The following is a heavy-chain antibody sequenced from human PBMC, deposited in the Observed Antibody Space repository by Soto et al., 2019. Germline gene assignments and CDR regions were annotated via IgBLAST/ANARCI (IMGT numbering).Heavy chain of an antibody. D-gene: IGHD4-4*01. Sequence: SEALSLTCAVYGGSFIGYYWSWILQPPGKGLEWIGEINHSGSTNYNPSLKSRVTISVDTSKNQFSLKLSSVTAADTAVYYCARGLIMTTEPPSDYWGQGTLVTVSS. V-gene: IGHV4-34*01. CDR3: ARGLIMTTEPPSDY. CDR1: GGSFIGYY. J-gene: IGHJ4*02. CDR2: INHSGST.